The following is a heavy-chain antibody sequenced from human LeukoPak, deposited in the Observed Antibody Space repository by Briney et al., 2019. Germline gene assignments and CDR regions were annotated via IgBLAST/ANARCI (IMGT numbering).Heavy chain of an antibody. CDR1: GYTFENYG. D-gene: IGHD3-3*01. J-gene: IGHJ4*02. V-gene: IGHV1-18*01. CDR3: ARGADFWSGYNDY. CDR2: ISGYNGDS. Sequence: ASLIVSCKASGYTFENYGITWVRQAPGQGLEWMAWISGYNGDSYYAQKFQGRVTLTTDTSTSTIYMDLGSLRSDDSAVYYCARGADFWSGYNDYWGQGTLVSVSS.